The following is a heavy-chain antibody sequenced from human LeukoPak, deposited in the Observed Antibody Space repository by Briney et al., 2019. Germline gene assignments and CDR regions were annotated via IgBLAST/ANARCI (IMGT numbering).Heavy chain of an antibody. D-gene: IGHD6-6*01. J-gene: IGHJ4*02. CDR3: AREPYSSSYYFDY. CDR2: ISSSSSYI. Sequence: GGSLRLSCAASGFTSSSYSMTWVRQAPGKGLEWVSSISSSSSYIYYADSVKGRFTISRDNAKNSLYLQMNSLRAEDTAVYYCAREPYSSSYYFDYWGQGTLVTVSS. CDR1: GFTSSSYS. V-gene: IGHV3-21*01.